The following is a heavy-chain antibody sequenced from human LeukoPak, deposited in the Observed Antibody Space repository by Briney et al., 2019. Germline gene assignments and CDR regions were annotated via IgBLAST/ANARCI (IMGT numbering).Heavy chain of an antibody. CDR2: IYYSGST. Sequence: SETLSLTCTVSGGSISSHYWSWIRQPPGKGLEWIGYIYYSGSTNYNPSLKSRVTISVDTSKNQFSLKLSSVTAADTAVYYCARAASYDFWSGYGNYYYYYMDVWGKGTTVTVSS. D-gene: IGHD3-3*01. CDR3: ARAASYDFWSGYGNYYYYYMDV. V-gene: IGHV4-59*11. J-gene: IGHJ6*03. CDR1: GGSISSHY.